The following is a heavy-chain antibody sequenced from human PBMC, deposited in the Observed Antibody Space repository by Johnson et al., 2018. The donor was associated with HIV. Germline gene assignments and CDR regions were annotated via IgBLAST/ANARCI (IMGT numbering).Heavy chain of an antibody. CDR3: ARDPFTPAGSDAFDI. CDR1: GFVFSDYY. V-gene: IGHV3-11*04. D-gene: IGHD2-15*01. J-gene: IGHJ3*02. Sequence: QVQLVESGGGLVKPGGSLRLSCAASGFVFSDYYMTWIRQAPGKGQEWVSYISTGGTTIYYADSVKGRFTISRDNTKNSLYLQMNSLRAEDTAVYYCARDPFTPAGSDAFDIWGQGTLVTVSS. CDR2: ISTGGTTI.